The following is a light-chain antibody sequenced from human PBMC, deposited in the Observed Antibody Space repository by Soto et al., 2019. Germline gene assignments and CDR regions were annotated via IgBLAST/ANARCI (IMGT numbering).Light chain of an antibody. Sequence: QSALTQPASVSGSPGQSITISCTGTSSDVGAYNYVSWYQQHPGKVPKLMIYDVSDRPSGVANRFSGSKSGNTASLTISGLQPEDEADYYRSSFTRSNYYVFGTGTKVTVL. V-gene: IGLV2-14*03. J-gene: IGLJ1*01. CDR2: DVS. CDR1: SSDVGAYNY. CDR3: SSFTRSNYYV.